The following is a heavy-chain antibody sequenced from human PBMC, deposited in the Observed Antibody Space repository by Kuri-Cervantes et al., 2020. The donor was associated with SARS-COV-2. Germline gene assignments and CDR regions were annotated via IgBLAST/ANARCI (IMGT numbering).Heavy chain of an antibody. J-gene: IGHJ3*02. CDR3: ERSTPFRVLVVISLGWGFDI. Sequence: ASVKVSCKASGYTFTGYYMHWVRQAPGQGLEWMGWINPNSGGTNYAQKFQGWVTMTRDTSISTVYMELSRLRSDDTAVYYCERSTPFRVLVVISLGWGFDIWGQGTMVTVSS. CDR1: GYTFTGYY. CDR2: INPNSGGT. D-gene: IGHD2-8*01. V-gene: IGHV1-2*04.